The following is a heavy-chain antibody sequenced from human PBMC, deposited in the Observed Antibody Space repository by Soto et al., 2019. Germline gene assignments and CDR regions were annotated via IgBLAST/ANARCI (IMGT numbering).Heavy chain of an antibody. CDR3: ARIAAAGTSYNWFDP. V-gene: IGHV1-18*01. J-gene: IGHJ5*02. CDR2: ISAYNGNT. D-gene: IGHD6-13*01. Sequence: ASVKVSCKASGYTFTSYGISWVRQAPGQGLEWMGWISAYNGNTNYAQKLQGRVTMTTDTSTSTAYMELRSLRSDDTAVYYCARIAAAGTSYNWFDPWGQGTLVTVSS. CDR1: GYTFTSYG.